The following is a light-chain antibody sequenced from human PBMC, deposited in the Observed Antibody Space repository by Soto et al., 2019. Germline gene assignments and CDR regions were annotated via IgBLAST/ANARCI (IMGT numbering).Light chain of an antibody. Sequence: QSALTQPRSVSGSPGQSVTISCTGTSSDVGGYNYVSWYQQHPGKAPKLMIYDVARRPSGVPDRFSGSKSGNTASLTISGLQAEDDADYYCCSYGGSYTVVFGGGTKVTVL. V-gene: IGLV2-11*01. CDR1: SSDVGGYNY. J-gene: IGLJ2*01. CDR3: CSYGGSYTVV. CDR2: DVA.